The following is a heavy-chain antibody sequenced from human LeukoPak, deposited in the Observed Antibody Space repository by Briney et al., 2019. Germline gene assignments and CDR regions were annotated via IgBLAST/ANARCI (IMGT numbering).Heavy chain of an antibody. Sequence: ASVKVSCKASGGTFSSYAISWVRQAPGQGLEWMGRIIPILGIANYAQKFQGRVTITADKSTSTAYMELSSLRSEDTAVYYCARVVLLYSSSLWNWFDPWGQGTLVTVSS. CDR3: ARVVLLYSSSLWNWFDP. CDR1: GGTFSSYA. D-gene: IGHD6-13*01. V-gene: IGHV1-69*04. J-gene: IGHJ5*02. CDR2: IIPILGIA.